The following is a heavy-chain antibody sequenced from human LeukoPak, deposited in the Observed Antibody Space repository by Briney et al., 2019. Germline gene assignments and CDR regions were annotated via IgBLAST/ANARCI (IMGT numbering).Heavy chain of an antibody. CDR2: IWYDGSNK. CDR1: GFTFSSYG. Sequence: QPGRSLRLSCAASGFTFSSYGMHWVRQAPGKGLEWVAVIWYDGSNKYYADSVKGPFTISRDNSKNTLYLQMNSLRAEDTAVYYCAKVMVGGDYFDYWGQGTLVTVSS. D-gene: IGHD3-10*01. V-gene: IGHV3-33*06. CDR3: AKVMVGGDYFDY. J-gene: IGHJ4*02.